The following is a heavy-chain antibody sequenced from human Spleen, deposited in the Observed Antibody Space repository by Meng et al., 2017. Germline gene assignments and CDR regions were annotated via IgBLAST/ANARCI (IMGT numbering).Heavy chain of an antibody. V-gene: IGHV7-4-1*02. J-gene: IGHJ4*02. CDR3: TRDGYLDCSRTNCFDY. CDR1: GYTLTNYA. CDR2: IDTKTGNP. D-gene: IGHD2-2*01. Sequence: QWQRVKSGSELRKPGASVKVSCKASGYTLTNYAINWLRQAPGQGLEWMGWIDTKTGNPTYAQGFRGRLVFSLDTSVSTTYLEISGLKADDTAVYYCTRDGYLDCSRTNCFDYWGQGTLVTVSS.